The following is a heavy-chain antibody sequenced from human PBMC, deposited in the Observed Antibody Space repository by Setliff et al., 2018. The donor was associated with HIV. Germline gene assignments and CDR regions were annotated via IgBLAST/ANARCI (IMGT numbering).Heavy chain of an antibody. CDR2: IYYNGNA. Sequence: TLSLTCAVSGGSMRSSGYSWTWIRKAPGKGLEWVGYIYYNGNAYYNPSLKSRVTRSVDRSKNQFSLKLSSVTAADTAAYYCARRGDFFYYAMDVWGQGTTVTVSS. CDR1: GGSMRSSGYS. J-gene: IGHJ6*02. V-gene: IGHV4-30-2*01. CDR3: ARRGDFFYYAMDV.